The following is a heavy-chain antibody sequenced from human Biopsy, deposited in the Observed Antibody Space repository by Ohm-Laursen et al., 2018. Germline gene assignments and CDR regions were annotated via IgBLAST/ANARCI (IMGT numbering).Heavy chain of an antibody. Sequence: GSLRLSCTASGVTLSGYGMNWVRQAPGKGLEWGSSISASSSYIYYADSVKGRFTASRDNTKNTLYLQMNSLRAADTAIYFCATELLPPGVGGPWLDSWGQGTPVTVSS. CDR1: GVTLSGYG. J-gene: IGHJ5*01. CDR2: ISASSSYI. CDR3: ATELLPPGVGGPWLDS. D-gene: IGHD3-10*01. V-gene: IGHV3-21*06.